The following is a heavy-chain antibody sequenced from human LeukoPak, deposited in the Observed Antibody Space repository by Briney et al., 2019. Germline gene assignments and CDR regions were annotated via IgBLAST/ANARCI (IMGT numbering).Heavy chain of an antibody. CDR1: GGSISSSSYY. V-gene: IGHV4-39*07. CDR2: IYYSGST. CDR3: TREEGGTTVDY. J-gene: IGHJ4*02. D-gene: IGHD1-1*01. Sequence: SETLSLTCTVSGGSISSSSYYWGWIRQPPGKGLEWIGSIYYSGSTYHNPSLKSRITISQDTSKNQFSLKVNSVTAADTAAYYCTREEGGTTVDYWGQGTLVTVSS.